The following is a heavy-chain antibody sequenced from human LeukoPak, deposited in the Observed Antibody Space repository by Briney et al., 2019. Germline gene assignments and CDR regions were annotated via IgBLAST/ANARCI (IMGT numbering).Heavy chain of an antibody. Sequence: SVKVSCKASGGTFSSYAISWVRQAPGQGLEWMGGIIPIFGTANYAQKFQGRVTITADESTSTDYMELSSLRSEDTAVYYCARGSGFTWLPHDYWGQGTLVTVSS. J-gene: IGHJ4*02. CDR2: IIPIFGTA. CDR3: ARGSGFTWLPHDY. CDR1: GGTFSSYA. V-gene: IGHV1-69*13. D-gene: IGHD3-22*01.